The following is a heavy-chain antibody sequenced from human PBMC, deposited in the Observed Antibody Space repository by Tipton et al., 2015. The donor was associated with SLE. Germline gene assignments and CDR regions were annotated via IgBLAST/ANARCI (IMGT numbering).Heavy chain of an antibody. V-gene: IGHV4-39*01. CDR2: IYYRGST. J-gene: IGHJ4*02. D-gene: IGHD6-19*01. Sequence: TLSLTCTVSGGSISSSSYYWGWIRQPPGKGLEWIGSIYYRGSTYYNPPLKSRVTISVDTSKNQFSLKLSSVTAADTAVYYCDCIAVAGTYWGQGTLVTVSS. CDR1: GGSISSSSYY. CDR3: DCIAVAGTY.